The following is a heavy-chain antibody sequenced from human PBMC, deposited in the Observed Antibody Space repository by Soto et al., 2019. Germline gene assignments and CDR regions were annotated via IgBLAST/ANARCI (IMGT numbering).Heavy chain of an antibody. D-gene: IGHD3-9*01. Sequence: PSETLSLTCTVSGGSISPYYWSWTRQPPGKGLEWIGYIYYRGNTNYNPSFKSRVTISVDTSKNQFSLRLSSVTAADTAVYYCARHPGYYDVLTGYSTYYFDSWGQGTLVTVSS. V-gene: IGHV4-59*08. J-gene: IGHJ4*02. CDR2: IYYRGNT. CDR1: GGSISPYY. CDR3: ARHPGYYDVLTGYSTYYFDS.